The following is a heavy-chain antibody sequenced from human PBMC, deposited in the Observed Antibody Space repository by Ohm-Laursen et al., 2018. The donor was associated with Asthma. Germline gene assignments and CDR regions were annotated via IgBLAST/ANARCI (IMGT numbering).Heavy chain of an antibody. J-gene: IGHJ3*02. D-gene: IGHD3-9*01. Sequence: SLRLSCAASGFTFSSYGMHWVRQAPGKGLEWVAVISYDGSNKYYADSVKGRFTISRDNSKNTLYLQMNSLRAEDTAVYYCAKELGRYDILTGGAFDIWGQGTMVTVSS. CDR1: GFTFSSYG. CDR3: AKELGRYDILTGGAFDI. CDR2: ISYDGSNK. V-gene: IGHV3-30*18.